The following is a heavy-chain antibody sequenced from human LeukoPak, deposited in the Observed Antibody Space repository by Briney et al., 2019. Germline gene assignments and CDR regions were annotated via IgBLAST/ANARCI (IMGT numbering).Heavy chain of an antibody. CDR1: GFTFSSYA. J-gene: IGHJ6*02. CDR3: ARDRVPAASAIGMDV. D-gene: IGHD2-2*01. V-gene: IGHV3-30-3*01. Sequence: GGSLRLSCAASGFTFSSYAMHWVRQAPGKGLEWVAVISYDGSNKYYADSVKGRFTISRDNSKNTLYLQMNSLRAEDTAVYYCARDRVPAASAIGMDVWGQGTTVTVSS. CDR2: ISYDGSNK.